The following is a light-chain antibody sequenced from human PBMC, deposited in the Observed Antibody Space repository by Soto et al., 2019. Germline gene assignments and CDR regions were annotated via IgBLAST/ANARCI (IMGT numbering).Light chain of an antibody. Sequence: DIQMTQSPSSLSASVGDRVTITCRASQSISDYLHWYQQKPGKAPKLLIHAASSLQSGVPSRFSGSGSGTDFTLTISSLQPEDVATYYCQQSYNTLLYTFGQGTKLEIK. CDR1: QSISDY. J-gene: IGKJ2*01. V-gene: IGKV1-39*01. CDR3: QQSYNTLLYT. CDR2: AAS.